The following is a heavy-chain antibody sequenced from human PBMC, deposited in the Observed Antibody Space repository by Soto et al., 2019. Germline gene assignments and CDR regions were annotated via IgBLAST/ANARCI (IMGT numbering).Heavy chain of an antibody. CDR2: IFSNDEK. CDR3: ASTYSTSWYWFDP. Sequence: QVTVKEAGPVLVKPTETLTLTCTVSGFSLSNAGLGVSWIRQPPGKALEWLAHIFSNDEKSYSTSLKSRLTIYKDTSKSQGVLIMTNMDPVDTATYYCASTYSTSWYWFDPWGQGTLVTVSS. V-gene: IGHV2-26*04. D-gene: IGHD6-13*01. CDR1: GFSLSNAGLG. J-gene: IGHJ5*02.